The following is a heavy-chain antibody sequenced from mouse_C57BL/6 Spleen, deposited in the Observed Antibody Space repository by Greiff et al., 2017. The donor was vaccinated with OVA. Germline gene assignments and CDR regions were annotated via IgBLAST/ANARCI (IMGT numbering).Heavy chain of an antibody. D-gene: IGHD2-10*02. J-gene: IGHJ4*01. V-gene: IGHV1-64*01. CDR2: IHPNSGST. Sequence: VQLQQPGAELVKPGASVTLSCKASGYTFTSYWMPWVKQRPGQGLEWIGMIHPNSGSTNYNEKFKSKATLTVDKASSTAYMQLSSLTSEDSAVYYCAKYGNYPYYAMDYWGQGTSVTVSS. CDR1: GYTFTSYW. CDR3: AKYGNYPYYAMDY.